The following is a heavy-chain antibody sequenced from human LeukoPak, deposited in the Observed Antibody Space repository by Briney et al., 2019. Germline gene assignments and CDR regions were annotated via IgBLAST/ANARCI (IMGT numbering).Heavy chain of an antibody. CDR3: ARARGFDY. CDR2: IKEDGSGK. D-gene: IGHD5-12*01. Sequence: GGSLRLSCAVSGFTFNNHWMSWVRQAPGKGLEWVANIKEDGSGKYYVDSVKGRFTISRDNAENSLYLQMNSLRAEDTAVYYCARARGFDYWGQGTLVTVSS. J-gene: IGHJ4*02. V-gene: IGHV3-7*01. CDR1: GFTFNNHW.